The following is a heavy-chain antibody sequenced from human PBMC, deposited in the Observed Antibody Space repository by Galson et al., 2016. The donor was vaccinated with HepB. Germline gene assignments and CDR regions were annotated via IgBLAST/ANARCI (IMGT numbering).Heavy chain of an antibody. V-gene: IGHV3-53*05. D-gene: IGHD2-2*01. J-gene: IGHJ6*02. CDR1: GFSVRSTY. CDR2: IYSCNNT. CDR3: AGRSGSSTSCYSSYGMDV. Sequence: SLRLSCAASGFSVRSTYMTWVRQAPGKGLEWVSVIYSCNNTYYADSVKGRFTVSRDNSKNILYLQMKSLRVEDTAVYYCAGRSGSSTSCYSSYGMDVWGQGTTVTVSS.